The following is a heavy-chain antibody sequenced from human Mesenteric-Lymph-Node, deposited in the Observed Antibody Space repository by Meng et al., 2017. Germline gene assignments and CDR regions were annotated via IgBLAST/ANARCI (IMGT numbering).Heavy chain of an antibody. Sequence: QVQLKESGPGLVKPSQSLSLTCSVSGGSISSGDSYWSWIRQPPGKGLEWIGEINHSGSTNYNPSLKSRVTISVDTSKNQFSLKLSSVTAADTAVYYCARGFLSFVRVFDYWGQGTLVTVSS. CDR2: INHSGST. CDR3: ARGFLSFVRVFDY. CDR1: GGSISSGDSY. D-gene: IGHD2/OR15-2a*01. V-gene: IGHV4-30-4*01. J-gene: IGHJ4*02.